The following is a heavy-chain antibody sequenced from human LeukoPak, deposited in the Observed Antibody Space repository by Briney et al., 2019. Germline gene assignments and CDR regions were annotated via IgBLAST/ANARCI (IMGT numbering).Heavy chain of an antibody. CDR1: GDSINSLDL. CDR2: MYLSGTT. CDR3: AGLVGRYSSGLYYYYFDY. J-gene: IGHJ4*02. Sequence: PSGTLSLTCTVSGDSINSLDLWSWVRQPPGKGLEWIGEMYLSGTTHSNPSVKSRVTISIDKSKDQFFLNLSSVTAADTAVYYCAGLVGRYSSGLYYYYFDYWGQGTLVTVSS. V-gene: IGHV4-4*02. D-gene: IGHD3-22*01.